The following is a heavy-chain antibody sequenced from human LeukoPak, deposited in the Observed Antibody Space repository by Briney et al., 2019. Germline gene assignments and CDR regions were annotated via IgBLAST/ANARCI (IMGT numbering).Heavy chain of an antibody. J-gene: IGHJ4*02. V-gene: IGHV1-69*13. Sequence: GASVKVSCKASGYTFTSYAMNWVRQAPGQGLEWMGGIIPIFDTPYYAQNFQDRFTITADESTSTAYMELTSLRSEDTAMYYCARVGFTTGFDYWGQGTLVTVSS. CDR3: ARVGFTTGFDY. CDR1: GYTFTSYA. D-gene: IGHD1-1*01. CDR2: IIPIFDTP.